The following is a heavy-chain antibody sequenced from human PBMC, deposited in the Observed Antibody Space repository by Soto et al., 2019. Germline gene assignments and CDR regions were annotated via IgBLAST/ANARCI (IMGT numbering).Heavy chain of an antibody. CDR1: GYTFTSYA. CDR3: AKEAGTWNPFDH. D-gene: IGHD1-1*01. V-gene: IGHV1-3*01. Sequence: ASVTVSCKASGYTFTSYAMHWVRQAPGQRLEWMGWINAGNGNTKYSQKFQGRVTITRDTSASTAYMDLQINSLKTEDTAVYYCAKEAGTWNPFDHWGQGTLVTVSS. J-gene: IGHJ4*02. CDR2: INAGNGNT.